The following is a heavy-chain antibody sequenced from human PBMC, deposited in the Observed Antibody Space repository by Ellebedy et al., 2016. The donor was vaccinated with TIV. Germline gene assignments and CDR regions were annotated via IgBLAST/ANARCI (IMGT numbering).Heavy chain of an antibody. CDR2: IKGKTDGATR. Sequence: GGSLRLXCAASGSIFSDAWMNWVRQAPGKGLEWVGRIKGKTDGATRDFAAPVKGRFSISRDDSKNRVSLQMDSLKTEDTAVYYCAAGTGYSDFDYWGQGTLVTVSS. CDR1: GSIFSDAW. V-gene: IGHV3-15*01. CDR3: AAGTGYSDFDY. D-gene: IGHD2-15*01. J-gene: IGHJ4*02.